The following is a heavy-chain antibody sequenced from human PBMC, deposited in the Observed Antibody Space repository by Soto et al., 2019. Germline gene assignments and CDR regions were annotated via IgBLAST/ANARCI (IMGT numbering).Heavy chain of an antibody. V-gene: IGHV4-39*01. CDR1: GGSISSSSYY. D-gene: IGHD3-9*01. J-gene: IGHJ5*02. Sequence: PSETLSLTCTVSGGSISSSSYYWGWIRQPPGKGLEWIGSIYYSGSTYYNPSLKSRVTISVDTSKNQFAPKLSSVTAADTAVYYCARPAPYAILTGYSFVPLGQGTLVSVSP. CDR2: IYYSGST. CDR3: ARPAPYAILTGYSFVP.